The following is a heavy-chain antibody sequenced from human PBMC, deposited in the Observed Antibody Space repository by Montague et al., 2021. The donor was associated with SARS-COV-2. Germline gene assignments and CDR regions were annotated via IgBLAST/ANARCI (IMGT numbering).Heavy chain of an antibody. CDR2: KYYSGST. J-gene: IGHJ4*02. V-gene: IGHV4-39*01. CDR1: GASISSRSYY. CDR3: ATLHSSITIFGVVQGYYFDD. D-gene: IGHD3-3*01. Sequence: SETLSLTCTVSGASISSRSYYWGWIRQPPGKGLEWIGFKYYSGSTYYNPTLKSRVTISVDTSKNQLSLKLSSVTAADTAVYYCATLHSSITIFGVVQGYYFDDWGQGTLVTVSS.